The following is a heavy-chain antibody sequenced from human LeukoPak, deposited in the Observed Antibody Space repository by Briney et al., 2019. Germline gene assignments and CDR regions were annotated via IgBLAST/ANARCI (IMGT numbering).Heavy chain of an antibody. CDR1: GFTIGSYW. CDR2: IGQDGSEK. V-gene: IGHV3-7*01. CDR3: ARAGYYGDDAFDL. J-gene: IGHJ3*01. D-gene: IGHD2/OR15-2a*01. Sequence: GGSLRLSCAGSGFTIGSYWMSWVRQAPGRGLEWAANIGQDGSEKYYVDSVKGRLTISRDNAKNSLYLQMNSLRAEDTGIYYCARAGYYGDDAFDLWGQGTMVTVSS.